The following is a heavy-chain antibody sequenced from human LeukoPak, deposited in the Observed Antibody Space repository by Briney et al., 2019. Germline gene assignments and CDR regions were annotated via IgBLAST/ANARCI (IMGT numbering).Heavy chain of an antibody. CDR1: GGSISSGDYY. V-gene: IGHV4-30-4*08. CDR2: IYYSGST. CDR3: ASGRGYSSSSRRFDP. D-gene: IGHD6-6*01. J-gene: IGHJ5*02. Sequence: SRTLSLTCTVSGGSISSGDYYWSWIRQPPGKGLEWIGYIYYSGSTYYNPSLKSRVTISVDTSKNQFSLKLSSVTAADTAVYYCASGRGYSSSSRRFDPWGQGTLVTVSS.